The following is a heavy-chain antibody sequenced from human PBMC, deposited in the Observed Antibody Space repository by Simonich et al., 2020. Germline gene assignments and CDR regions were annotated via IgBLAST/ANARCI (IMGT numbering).Heavy chain of an antibody. CDR3: ARKFRDYWYFDL. D-gene: IGHD2-21*01. CDR1: GGPFSGYY. J-gene: IGHJ2*01. CDR2: INHSGST. V-gene: IGHV4-34*01. Sequence: QVQLQQWGAGLLKPSETLSLTCAVYGGPFSGYYWHWIRQPPGKGLELIGEINHSGSTNYNPSLKSRVTKSVDTSKNQFSLKLSSVTAADTAVYYCARKFRDYWYFDLWGRGTLVTVSS.